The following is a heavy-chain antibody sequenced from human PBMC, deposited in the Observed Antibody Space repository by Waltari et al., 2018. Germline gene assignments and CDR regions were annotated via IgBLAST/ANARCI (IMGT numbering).Heavy chain of an antibody. D-gene: IGHD3-3*01. CDR3: ARGRNYDSTLGRNDSSHSGLDV. V-gene: IGHV4-34*02. J-gene: IGHJ6*01. CDR2: VSHGGTA. CDR1: GGSLGDYI. Sequence: QVLLQQWGAGLLKPSETLSLTCDISGGSLGDYIWTWIRQPPGKGLEWLGQVSHGGTARSNPSVKRRVTLSLDTSQRHFSLRLQSVTAADTAVYYCARGRNYDSTLGRNDSSHSGLDVWGQGSAVTVSS.